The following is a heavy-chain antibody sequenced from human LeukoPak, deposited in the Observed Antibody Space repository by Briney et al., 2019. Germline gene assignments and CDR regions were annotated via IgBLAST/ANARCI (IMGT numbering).Heavy chain of an antibody. CDR2: IYASGTT. D-gene: IGHD1-26*01. CDR1: GGSISSYS. CDR3: ARGYSGSYYDY. V-gene: IGHV4-4*07. Sequence: SETLSLTCTVSGGSISSYSWSWIRQPAGGGLEWIGRIYASGTTTYNPSLKSRVTMSLDTSNNQFSLTLTSVTAADTAVFYCARGYSGSYYDYWGQGTLVTVSS. J-gene: IGHJ4*02.